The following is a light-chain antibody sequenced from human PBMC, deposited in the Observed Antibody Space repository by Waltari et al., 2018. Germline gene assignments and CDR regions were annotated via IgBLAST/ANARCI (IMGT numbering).Light chain of an antibody. CDR2: AAS. V-gene: IGKV1-9*01. Sequence: QLTQSPSSLSASVGDRVTITCRASQGISSFLAWYQQKAGKAPKLLIYAASTLQSGVPSRFSGSGSGTDFTLTISSLQAEDVAVYYCQQYYTIPLTFGQGTRLEIK. J-gene: IGKJ5*01. CDR1: QGISSF. CDR3: QQYYTIPLT.